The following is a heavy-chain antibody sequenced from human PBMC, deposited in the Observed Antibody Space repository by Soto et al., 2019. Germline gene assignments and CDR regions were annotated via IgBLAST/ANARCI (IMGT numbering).Heavy chain of an antibody. Sequence: GGSLRLSCAASGFTFSSYAMSWVRQAPGKGLEWVSAISGSGGSTYYADSVKGRFTISRDNSKNTLYLQMDSLRAEDTAVYYCAKSGRPGEYYDFWSGYFFDPWGQGTLVTVSS. D-gene: IGHD3-3*01. CDR3: AKSGRPGEYYDFWSGYFFDP. CDR1: GFTFSSYA. J-gene: IGHJ5*02. V-gene: IGHV3-23*01. CDR2: ISGSGGST.